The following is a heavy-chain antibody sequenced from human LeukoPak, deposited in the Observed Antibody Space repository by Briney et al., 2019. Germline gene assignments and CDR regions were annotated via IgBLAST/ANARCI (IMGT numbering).Heavy chain of an antibody. J-gene: IGHJ4*02. Sequence: SVKVSCKASGGTFSSYAISWVRQAPGQGLEWMGRIIPILGIANYAQKFQGRVTITADKSTSTAYMELSSLRSEDAAVYYCARGRDGYNFVGHWGQGTLVTVSS. D-gene: IGHD5-24*01. CDR1: GGTFSSYA. CDR2: IIPILGIA. V-gene: IGHV1-69*04. CDR3: ARGRDGYNFVGH.